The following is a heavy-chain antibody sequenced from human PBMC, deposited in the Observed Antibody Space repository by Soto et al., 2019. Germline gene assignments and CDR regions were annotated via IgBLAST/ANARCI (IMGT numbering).Heavy chain of an antibody. Sequence: PSETLSLTCTVSGGSISSYYWSWIRQPPGKGLEWIGNIYYSGSTNYNPSLKSRVAMPVDTSKNQFSLKLSSVTAADTAVYYCARDNYFDYWGQGTLVTVSS. CDR3: ARDNYFDY. CDR1: GGSISSYY. CDR2: IYYSGST. J-gene: IGHJ4*02. V-gene: IGHV4-59*01.